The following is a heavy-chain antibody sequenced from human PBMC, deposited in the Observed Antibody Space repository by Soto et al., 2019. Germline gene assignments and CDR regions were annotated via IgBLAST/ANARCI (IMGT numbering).Heavy chain of an antibody. V-gene: IGHV3-48*03. CDR2: ISSSGSTI. D-gene: IGHD1-26*01. Sequence: GGSLRLSCAASGFTFSSYEMNWVRQAPGKGLEWVSYISSSGSTIYYADSVKGRFTISRDNAKNSPYLQMNSLRAEDTAVYYCARDSATDWFDPWGQGTLVTVSS. J-gene: IGHJ5*02. CDR3: ARDSATDWFDP. CDR1: GFTFSSYE.